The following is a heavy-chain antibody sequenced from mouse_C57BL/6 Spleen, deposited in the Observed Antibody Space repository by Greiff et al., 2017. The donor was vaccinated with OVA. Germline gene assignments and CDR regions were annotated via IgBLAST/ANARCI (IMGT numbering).Heavy chain of an antibody. CDR1: GFTFSSYA. CDR3: TRDLGRGNWFAY. J-gene: IGHJ3*01. V-gene: IGHV5-9-1*02. D-gene: IGHD4-1*01. CDR2: ISSGGDYI. Sequence: EVHLVESGEGLVKPGGSLKLSCAASGFTFSSYAMSWVRQTPEKRLEWVAYISSGGDYIYYADTVKGRFTISRDNARNTLYLQMSSLKSEDTAMYYCTRDLGRGNWFAYWGQGTLVTVSA.